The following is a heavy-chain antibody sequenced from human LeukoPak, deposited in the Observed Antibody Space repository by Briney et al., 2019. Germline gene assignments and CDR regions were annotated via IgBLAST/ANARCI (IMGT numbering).Heavy chain of an antibody. CDR2: ISSSSSYI. V-gene: IGHV3-21*01. J-gene: IGHJ6*02. CDR3: ARDGGYCSGGSCPYYYYGMDV. Sequence: GGSLRLSCAAPGFTFSSYSMNWVRQAPGKGLEWVSSISSSSSYIYYADSVKGRFTISRDNAKNSLYLQMNSLRAEDTAVYYCARDGGYCSGGSCPYYYYGMDVWGQGTTVTVSS. D-gene: IGHD2-15*01. CDR1: GFTFSSYS.